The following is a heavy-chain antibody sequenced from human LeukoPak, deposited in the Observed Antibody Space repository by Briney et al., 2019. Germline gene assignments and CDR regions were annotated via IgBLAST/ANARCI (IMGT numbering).Heavy chain of an antibody. J-gene: IGHJ4*02. D-gene: IGHD6-19*01. Sequence: TGRSLRLSCVGSGSTFSSYGTHWVRQAPGKGLEWVAVISYDGSHEAYVDSVKGRFTISRDNSKSTLYPQMNSLRPEDTAVYYCSKGRSVAGTSPEFDYWGQGTLVTVSS. CDR3: SKGRSVAGTSPEFDY. CDR2: ISYDGSHE. V-gene: IGHV3-30*18. CDR1: GSTFSSYG.